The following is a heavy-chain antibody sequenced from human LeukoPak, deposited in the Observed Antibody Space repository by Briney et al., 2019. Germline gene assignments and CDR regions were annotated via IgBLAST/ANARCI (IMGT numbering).Heavy chain of an antibody. V-gene: IGHV1-8*03. D-gene: IGHD5-18*01. CDR3: ARWRSHGSEDYFDY. CDR2: MNPNSGNT. CDR1: GYTFTSYD. J-gene: IGHJ4*02. Sequence: ASVKVSCKASGYTFTSYDINWVRQATGQGLEWMGWMNPNSGNTGYAQKFQGRVTITRNTSISTAYMELSSLRSEDTAVYYCARWRSHGSEDYFDYWGQGTLVTVSS.